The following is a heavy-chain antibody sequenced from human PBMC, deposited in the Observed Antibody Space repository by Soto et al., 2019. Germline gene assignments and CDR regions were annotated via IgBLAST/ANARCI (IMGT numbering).Heavy chain of an antibody. J-gene: IGHJ4*02. Sequence: EVQLVESGGGLVKPGGSLRLSCAASRFTFSSYSMNWVRQARGKGLEWVSSISSSSSYIYYADSVKGRFAISRDNAKNSLYLQMNSLRAEDTAVYYCARDHCSSTSCYSPWGQGTLVTVSS. CDR3: ARDHCSSTSCYSP. CDR2: ISSSSSYI. V-gene: IGHV3-21*01. CDR1: RFTFSSYS. D-gene: IGHD2-2*01.